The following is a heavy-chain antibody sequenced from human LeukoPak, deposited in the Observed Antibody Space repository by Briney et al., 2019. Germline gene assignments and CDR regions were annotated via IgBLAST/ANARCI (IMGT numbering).Heavy chain of an antibody. CDR3: AKDDSSGCYDY. CDR1: GFTFSSYG. J-gene: IGHJ4*02. CDR2: ISYDGSNK. V-gene: IGHV3-30*18. Sequence: GGSLRLSCAASGFTFSSYGMHWVRQAPGKGLEWVAVISYDGSNKYYADSVKGRFTISRDNSKNTLYPQMNSLRAEDTAVYYCAKDDSSGCYDYWGQGTLVTVSS. D-gene: IGHD6-19*01.